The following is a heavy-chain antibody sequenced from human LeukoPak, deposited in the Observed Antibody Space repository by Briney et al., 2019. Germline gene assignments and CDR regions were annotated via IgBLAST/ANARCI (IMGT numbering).Heavy chain of an antibody. Sequence: PSETLSLTCTVSGGSISSSSYYWGWIRQPPGKGLEWIGSIYHSGSTYYNPSLKSRVTISVDTSKNQFSLKLSSVTAADTAVYYCARDLVGSGMWPWGQGTLVTVSS. CDR1: GGSISSSSYY. D-gene: IGHD3-10*01. CDR2: IYHSGST. V-gene: IGHV4-39*07. CDR3: ARDLVGSGMWP. J-gene: IGHJ5*02.